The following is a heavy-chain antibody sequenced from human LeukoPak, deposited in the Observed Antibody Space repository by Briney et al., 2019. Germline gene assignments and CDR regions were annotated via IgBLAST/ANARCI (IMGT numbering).Heavy chain of an antibody. J-gene: IGHJ6*04. CDR2: ISSSGSTI. CDR1: GFTFSTYS. Sequence: GGSLRLSCAASGFTFSTYSMNWVRQAPGKGLEWVSYISSSGSTIYYADSVKGRFTISRDNAKNSLYLQMNSLRAEDTAVYYCAELGIAMIGGVWGKGTTVTISS. CDR3: AELGIAMIGGV. V-gene: IGHV3-48*04. D-gene: IGHD3-10*02.